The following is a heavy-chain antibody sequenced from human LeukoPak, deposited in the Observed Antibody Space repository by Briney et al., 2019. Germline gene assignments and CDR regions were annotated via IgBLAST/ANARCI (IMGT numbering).Heavy chain of an antibody. CDR1: GFTFSSFS. CDR2: ISYDGSNT. Sequence: GGSLRLSCAASGFTFSSFSIHWVRQPPGKGLEWVALISYDGSNTYYADSVEGRFTISRDNAKNSLYLQMNSLRAEDTAVYYCAREALGSNSLDAFDIWGQGTMVTVSS. CDR3: AREALGSNSLDAFDI. V-gene: IGHV3-30*04. D-gene: IGHD1-26*01. J-gene: IGHJ3*02.